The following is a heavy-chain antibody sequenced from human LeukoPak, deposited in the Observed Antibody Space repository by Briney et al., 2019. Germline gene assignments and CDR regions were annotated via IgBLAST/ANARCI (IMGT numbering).Heavy chain of an antibody. V-gene: IGHV1-46*01. CDR2: INPSGGST. CDR3: ARDLSIVVGATKLNAFDI. J-gene: IGHJ3*02. Sequence: ASVKVSCKASGYTFTSYYMHWVRQAPGQGLEWMGIINPSGGSTSYAQKFQGRVTMARDTSTSTVYMELSSLRSEDTAVYYCARDLSIVVGATKLNAFDIWGQGTMVTVSS. CDR1: GYTFTSYY. D-gene: IGHD1-26*01.